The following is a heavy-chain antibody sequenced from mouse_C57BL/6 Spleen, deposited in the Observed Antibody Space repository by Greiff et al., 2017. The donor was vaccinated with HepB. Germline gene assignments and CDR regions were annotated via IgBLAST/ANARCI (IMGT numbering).Heavy chain of an antibody. CDR3: ARVATTVVAPFAY. V-gene: IGHV5-4*03. D-gene: IGHD1-1*01. CDR2: ISDGGSYT. Sequence: EVMLVESGGGLVKPGGSLKLSCAASGFTFSSYAMSWVRQTPEKRLEWVATISDGGSYTYYPDNVKGRFTISRDNAKNNLYLQMSHLKSEDTAMYYCARVATTVVAPFAYWGQGTLVTVSA. CDR1: GFTFSSYA. J-gene: IGHJ3*01.